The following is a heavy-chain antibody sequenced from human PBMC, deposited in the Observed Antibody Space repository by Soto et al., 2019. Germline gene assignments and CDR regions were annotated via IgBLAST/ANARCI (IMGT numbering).Heavy chain of an antibody. D-gene: IGHD3-16*02. CDR2: IYYSGST. CDR1: GGSVSSGSYY. CDR3: ARDQGAYDYVWGSYRYTDWFDP. Sequence: QVQLQESGPGLVKPSETLSLTCTVSGGSVSSGSYYWSWIRQPPGKGLEWIGYIYYSGSTNYNPPLKSRVTISVDTSKNQFSLKLSSVTAADTAVYYCARDQGAYDYVWGSYRYTDWFDPWGQGTLVTVSS. V-gene: IGHV4-61*01. J-gene: IGHJ5*02.